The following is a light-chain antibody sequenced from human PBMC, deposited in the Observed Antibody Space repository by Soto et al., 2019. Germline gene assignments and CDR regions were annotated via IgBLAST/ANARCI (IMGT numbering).Light chain of an antibody. CDR2: GAS. J-gene: IGKJ1*01. CDR1: QSVSNNY. CDR3: QQYGSSGT. V-gene: IGKV3-20*01. Sequence: EIVMTQSPATLSVSPGEIATLSCSASQSVSNNYLAWYQQKPGQAPRLLIYGASNRATGIPDRFSGSGSGTDFTLTISRLEPEDFAVYYCQQYGSSGTFGQGTKVDIK.